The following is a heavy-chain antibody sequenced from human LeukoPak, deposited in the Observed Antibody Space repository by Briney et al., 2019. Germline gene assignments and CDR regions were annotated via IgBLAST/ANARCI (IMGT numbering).Heavy chain of an antibody. V-gene: IGHV3-21*01. J-gene: IGHJ5*02. CDR2: ISSSSSYI. D-gene: IGHD6-6*01. CDR3: ARAGSSSLYNWFDP. CDR1: GFTFSSYA. Sequence: GGSLRLSCAASGFTFSSYAMNWDRQAPGKGLEWVSSISSSSSYIYYADSVKGRFTISRDNAKNPLYLQMNSLRAEDTAVYYCARAGSSSLYNWFDPWGQGTLVTVSS.